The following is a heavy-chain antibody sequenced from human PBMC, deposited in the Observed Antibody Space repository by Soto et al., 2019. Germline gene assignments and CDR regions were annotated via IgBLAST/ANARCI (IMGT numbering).Heavy chain of an antibody. D-gene: IGHD3-3*01. CDR3: ARGILSYYDAWNGYYGGMDV. CDR2: IKLDGSET. V-gene: IGHV3-7*01. CDR1: GFTFSTYW. J-gene: IGHJ6*02. Sequence: GGSLRLSCSASGFTFSTYWMNWVRQVPGKGLEWVANIKLDGSETYYVESVKGRLTISRDNAKNSLYLQMNSLRAEDTAVYYCARGILSYYDAWNGYYGGMDVWGQGTTVTVSS.